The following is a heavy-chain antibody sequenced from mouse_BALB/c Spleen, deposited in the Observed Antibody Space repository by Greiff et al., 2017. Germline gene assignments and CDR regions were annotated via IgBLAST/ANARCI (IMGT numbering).Heavy chain of an antibody. J-gene: IGHJ4*01. CDR3: ARSTTVPAMDY. CDR1: GFNIKDTY. CDR2: IDPANGNT. D-gene: IGHD1-1*01. Sequence: EVKLVESGAELVKPGASVKLSCTASGFNIKDTYMHWVKQRPEQGLEWIGRIDPANGNTKYDPKFQGKATITADTSSNTAYLQLSSLTSEDTAVYYCARSTTVPAMDYWGQGTSVTVSS. V-gene: IGHV14-3*02.